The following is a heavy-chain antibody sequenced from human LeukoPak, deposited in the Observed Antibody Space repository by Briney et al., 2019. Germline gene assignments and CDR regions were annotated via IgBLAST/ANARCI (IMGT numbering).Heavy chain of an antibody. V-gene: IGHV3-9*03. CDR3: AKGITPYSSSSPDY. Sequence: GRSLRPSCAASGFTFDDYAMHWVRQAPGKGLEWVSGISWNSGSIGYADSVKGRFAISRDSAKNSLYLQMNSLRAEDMALYYCAKGITPYSSSSPDYWGQGTLVTVSS. CDR2: ISWNSGSI. CDR1: GFTFDDYA. J-gene: IGHJ4*02. D-gene: IGHD6-6*01.